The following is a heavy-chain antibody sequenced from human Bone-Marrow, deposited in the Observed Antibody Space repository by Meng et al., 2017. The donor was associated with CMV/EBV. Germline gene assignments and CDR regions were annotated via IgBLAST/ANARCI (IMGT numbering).Heavy chain of an antibody. CDR1: GFTFSSYS. D-gene: IGHD1-26*01. V-gene: IGHV3-21*01. Sequence: GGSLRLSCAASGFTFSSYSMNWVRQAPGKGLEWVSSISSSSSYIYYADSVKGRFTISRDNAKNSLYLQMSSLRAEDTAVYYCARVVGSLQYYYYYYGMDVWGQGTTVTVSS. J-gene: IGHJ6*02. CDR2: ISSSSSYI. CDR3: ARVVGSLQYYYYYYGMDV.